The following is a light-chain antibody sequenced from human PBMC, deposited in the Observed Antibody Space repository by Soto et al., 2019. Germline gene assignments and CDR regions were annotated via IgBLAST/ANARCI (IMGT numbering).Light chain of an antibody. CDR2: EVS. J-gene: IGLJ1*01. CDR3: SSYEGSSPHV. Sequence: QSVLTQPASVSGSPGQSITFSCTGTSSDVGSSNLVSWYQQHPGKAPKLLIYEVSKRPSGVSNRFSGSKSGNTASLTISGLQVEAEANYYSSSYEGSSPHVFETGTKPPVL. V-gene: IGLV2-23*02. CDR1: SSDVGSSNL.